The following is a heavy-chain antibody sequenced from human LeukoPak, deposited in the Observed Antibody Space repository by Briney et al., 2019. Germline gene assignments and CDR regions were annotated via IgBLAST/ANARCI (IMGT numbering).Heavy chain of an antibody. Sequence: ASVKVSCKASGYTFTGYYMHWVRQAPGQGLEWMGWINPNSGGTNYAQKFQGRVTMTRDTSISTAYMELSRLRSDDTAVYYCARTDILTGYDYSDGDFDYWGQGTLVTVSS. CDR3: ARTDILTGYDYSDGDFDY. J-gene: IGHJ4*02. D-gene: IGHD3-9*01. CDR1: GYTFTGYY. V-gene: IGHV1-2*02. CDR2: INPNSGGT.